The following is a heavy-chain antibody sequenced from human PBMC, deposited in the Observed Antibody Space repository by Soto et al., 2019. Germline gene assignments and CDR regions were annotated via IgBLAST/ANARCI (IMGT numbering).Heavy chain of an antibody. J-gene: IGHJ3*02. Sequence: GGSLRLSCAASWFNVSSNYMTWVLHAPGKGLEWVSVIYSGGRTYYADSVKGRFTISRDNSKNTLYLQMNSLRAEDTAVYYCARDKTSYYDVSGIFDIWGQGTMVTVSS. CDR1: WFNVSSNY. CDR2: IYSGGRT. D-gene: IGHD3-22*01. V-gene: IGHV3-53*01. CDR3: ARDKTSYYDVSGIFDI.